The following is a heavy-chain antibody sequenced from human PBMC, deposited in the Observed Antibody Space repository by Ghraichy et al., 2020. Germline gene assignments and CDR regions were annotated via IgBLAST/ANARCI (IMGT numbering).Heavy chain of an antibody. CDR2: IYYNGNT. D-gene: IGHD4-23*01. Sequence: SETLSLTCTVSGDSISNYYWTWVRQPPGKGLEWIGYIYYNGNTNYNPSLKSRVTISVDMSKNHFSLKLSSVTAADTAVYYCARDRVNSYHYYGMDVWGQGTTVTVSS. J-gene: IGHJ6*02. CDR3: ARDRVNSYHYYGMDV. CDR1: GDSISNYY. V-gene: IGHV4-59*01.